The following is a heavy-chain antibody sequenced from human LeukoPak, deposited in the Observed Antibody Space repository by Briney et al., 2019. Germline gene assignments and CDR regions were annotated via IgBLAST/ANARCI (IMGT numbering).Heavy chain of an antibody. CDR1: GASMSDYY. CDR3: VRRVRYFGQNDY. J-gene: IGHJ4*02. CDR2: IYYTGST. D-gene: IGHD3-9*01. Sequence: SETLSLTCTVSGASMSDYYWSWIRQPPGKGLEWIGYIYYTGSTNYNPSLKSRVTMSVDTSKNQISLKLSSVTAADSAVYYCVRRVRYFGQNDYWGQGALVTVSS. V-gene: IGHV4-59*08.